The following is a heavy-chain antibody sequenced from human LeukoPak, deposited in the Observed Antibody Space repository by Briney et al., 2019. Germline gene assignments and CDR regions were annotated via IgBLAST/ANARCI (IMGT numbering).Heavy chain of an antibody. Sequence: PGGSLRLSCAASGLTVGYNYMRWVRQAPGKGLEWVSVIYSGGNTYYADSVKGRFTISRDNFKNTVYLQMNSLRVEDTAVYYCARAVDGDFLDYWGQGTLVTVSS. D-gene: IGHD4-17*01. CDR1: GLTVGYNY. J-gene: IGHJ4*02. CDR2: IYSGGNT. CDR3: ARAVDGDFLDY. V-gene: IGHV3-53*01.